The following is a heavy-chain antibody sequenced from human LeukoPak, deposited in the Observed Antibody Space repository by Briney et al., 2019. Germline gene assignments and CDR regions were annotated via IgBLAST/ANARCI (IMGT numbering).Heavy chain of an antibody. CDR3: ASSEVVPAADFDY. D-gene: IGHD2-2*01. CDR1: GFTFSSYW. V-gene: IGHV3-30-3*01. J-gene: IGHJ4*02. CDR2: ISYDGSNK. Sequence: GGSLRLSCAASGFTFSSYWMSWVRQAPGKGLEWVAVISYDGSNKYYADSVKGRFTISRDNSKNTLYLQMNSLRAEDTAVYYCASSEVVPAADFDYWGQGTLVTVSS.